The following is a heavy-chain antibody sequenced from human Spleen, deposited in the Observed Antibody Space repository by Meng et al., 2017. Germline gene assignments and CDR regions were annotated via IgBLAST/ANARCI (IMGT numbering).Heavy chain of an antibody. CDR3: GSGVEVVGN. Sequence: GESLKIFCAASGFTFSNYWMHWVRQAPGKGLVWVSRINSDGSSTIYPDSVKGRFTISRDNAKNTLFLQMNSPRAEDTAVYYCGSGVEVVGNWGQGTPVTVSS. D-gene: IGHD2-15*01. CDR1: GFTFSNYW. V-gene: IGHV3-74*01. J-gene: IGHJ4*02. CDR2: INSDGSST.